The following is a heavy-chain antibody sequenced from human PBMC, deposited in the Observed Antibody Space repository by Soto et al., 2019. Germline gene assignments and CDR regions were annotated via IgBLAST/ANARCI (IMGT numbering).Heavy chain of an antibody. Sequence: ASVKVSCKVSGYTLTELSMHWVRQAPGKGLEWMGGFDPEDGETIYAQKFQGRVTMTEDTSTDTAYMELSSLRSEDTAVYYCATRGGSYYDILTGYSPYYDGKDVWGQGTTVTVSS. J-gene: IGHJ6*02. D-gene: IGHD3-9*01. CDR1: GYTLTELS. V-gene: IGHV1-24*01. CDR2: FDPEDGET. CDR3: ATRGGSYYDILTGYSPYYDGKDV.